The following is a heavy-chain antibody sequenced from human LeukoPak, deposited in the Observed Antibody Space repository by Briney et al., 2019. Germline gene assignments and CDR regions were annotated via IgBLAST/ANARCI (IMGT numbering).Heavy chain of an antibody. CDR2: IYYSGST. D-gene: IGHD3-22*01. CDR3: ARLYYYDSSGYGYYFDY. CDR1: GGSISSYY. J-gene: IGHJ4*02. V-gene: IGHV4-59*01. Sequence: SETLSLTCTVSGGSISSYYWSWIRQPPGKGLEWIGYIYYSGSTNYNPSLKSRVTISVDTSKNQFSLKLSSVTAADTAVYYCARLYYYDSSGYGYYFDYWGQGTLVTVSS.